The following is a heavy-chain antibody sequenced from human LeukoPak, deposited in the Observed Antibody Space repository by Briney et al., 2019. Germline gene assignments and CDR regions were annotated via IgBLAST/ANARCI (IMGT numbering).Heavy chain of an antibody. CDR3: ARLGVNTMIAGPDY. CDR1: GGSFSGYY. V-gene: IGHV4-34*01. D-gene: IGHD3-22*01. J-gene: IGHJ4*02. Sequence: SETLSLTCAVYGGSFSGYYWSWIRQPPGKGLEWIGEINHSGSTNYNPSLKSRVTISVDTSKNQFSLKLSSVTAADTAVYYCARLGVNTMIAGPDYWGQGTLVTVSS. CDR2: INHSGST.